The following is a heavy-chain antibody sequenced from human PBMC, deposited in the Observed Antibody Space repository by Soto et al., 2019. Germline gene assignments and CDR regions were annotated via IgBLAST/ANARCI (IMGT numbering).Heavy chain of an antibody. V-gene: IGHV3-7*01. CDR1: GFTFSTYW. D-gene: IGHD3-16*01. J-gene: IGHJ4*02. Sequence: EVQLVESVGGLVQPGGSLRLSCAASGFTFSTYWMSWVRQAPGKGLEWVADIKQDGSEKYFLDSVKGRFTISRDNAKNALYLQVNRLRAEDTAVYYCARVVEDPWRGDLGPFEYWGQGTLITVSS. CDR3: ARVVEDPWRGDLGPFEY. CDR2: IKQDGSEK.